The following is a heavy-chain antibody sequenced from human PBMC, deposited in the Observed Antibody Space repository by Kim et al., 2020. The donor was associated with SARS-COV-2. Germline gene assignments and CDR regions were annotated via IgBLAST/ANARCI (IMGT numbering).Heavy chain of an antibody. V-gene: IGHV3-9*01. Sequence: GYADSVKGRFTISRDNAKNSLYLQMNSLRAEDTALYYCAKEETGNWFDPWGQGTLVTVSS. CDR3: AKEETGNWFDP. J-gene: IGHJ5*02.